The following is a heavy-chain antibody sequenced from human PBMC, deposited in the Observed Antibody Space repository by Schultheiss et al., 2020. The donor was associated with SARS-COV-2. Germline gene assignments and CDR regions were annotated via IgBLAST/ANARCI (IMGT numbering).Heavy chain of an antibody. D-gene: IGHD6-6*01. Sequence: GGSLRLSCAASGFTFSNAWMSWVRQAPGKGLEWVGRIKSKTDGGTTDYAAPVKGRFTISRDDSKNTLYLQMNSLRAEDTAVYYCARDKGDGQLVPLWYWGQGTLVTVSS. V-gene: IGHV3-15*01. CDR3: ARDKGDGQLVPLWY. CDR2: IKSKTDGGTT. J-gene: IGHJ4*02. CDR1: GFTFSNAW.